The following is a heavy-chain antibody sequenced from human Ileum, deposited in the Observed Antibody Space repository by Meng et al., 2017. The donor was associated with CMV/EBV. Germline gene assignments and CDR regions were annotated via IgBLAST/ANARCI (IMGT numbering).Heavy chain of an antibody. V-gene: IGHV4-59*01. CDR3: ARWSGSESYPSADY. Sequence: SETLSLTCTVSRGSINYNSWSWIRQSARKGLEWIGSVSYSGSTNYNPSLKSRVSIAMDTSENQFSLKVTAVTAGDTAVYYCARWSGSESYPSADYWGQGTRVTVSS. CDR1: RGSINYNS. CDR2: VSYSGST. J-gene: IGHJ4*02. D-gene: IGHD3-10*01.